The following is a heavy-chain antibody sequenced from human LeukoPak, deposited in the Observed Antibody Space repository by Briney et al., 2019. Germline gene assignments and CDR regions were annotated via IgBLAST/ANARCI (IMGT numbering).Heavy chain of an antibody. Sequence: GASVKVSCKASGYTFTGYYMHWVRQAPGQGLEWMGWINPNSGGTNYAQKFQGRVTMTRDTSISTAYMELSRLRSDDTAVYYCARTYSSGWSRCFDYWGQGTLVTVSS. V-gene: IGHV1-2*02. CDR2: INPNSGGT. CDR3: ARTYSSGWSRCFDY. D-gene: IGHD6-19*01. CDR1: GYTFTGYY. J-gene: IGHJ4*02.